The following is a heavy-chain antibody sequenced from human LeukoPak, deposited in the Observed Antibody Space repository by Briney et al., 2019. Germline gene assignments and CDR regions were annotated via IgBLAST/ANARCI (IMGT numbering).Heavy chain of an antibody. Sequence: VGSLRLSCSASGFTFSSFAMHWVRQAPGKGLEYVAAISRNGGSTYYADSVKGRFTISRDNSKSTLYLQMSSLRAEDTAVYYCVKDGMAVAGTAPLDYWGLGILVTVSS. CDR1: GFTFSSFA. V-gene: IGHV3-64D*09. CDR2: ISRNGGST. J-gene: IGHJ4*02. CDR3: VKDGMAVAGTAPLDY. D-gene: IGHD6-19*01.